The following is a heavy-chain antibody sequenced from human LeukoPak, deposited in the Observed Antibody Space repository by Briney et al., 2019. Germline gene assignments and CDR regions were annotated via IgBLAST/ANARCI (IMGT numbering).Heavy chain of an antibody. Sequence: PGGSLRLSCAASGFTFSSYAMSWVRQAPGKGLEWVSAISGSGGSTYYADSVKGRFTISRDNSKNTLYLQMNSLRAEDTAVYYCAKDGRSVFIVNWFDPWGQGTLVTVSS. CDR2: ISGSGGST. J-gene: IGHJ5*02. V-gene: IGHV3-23*01. CDR1: GFTFSSYA. CDR3: AKDGRSVFIVNWFDP. D-gene: IGHD3-16*02.